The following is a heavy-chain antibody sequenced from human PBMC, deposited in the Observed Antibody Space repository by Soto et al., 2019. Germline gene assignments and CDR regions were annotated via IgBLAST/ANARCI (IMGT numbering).Heavy chain of an antibody. CDR3: AKATHNGERGYCTSTSCAAEYFQD. Sequence: EVQLLESGGGLVQPGGSLRLSCAASGFTFSNYAMSWVRQAPGKGLEWVASITGSDVTTYYADSVKGRVTISRDNSRNTLYLQMNSLRAEDTAVYYCAKATHNGERGYCTSTSCAAEYFQDGGQGALVAVSS. CDR2: ITGSDVTT. J-gene: IGHJ1*01. D-gene: IGHD2-2*01. CDR1: GFTFSNYA. V-gene: IGHV3-23*01.